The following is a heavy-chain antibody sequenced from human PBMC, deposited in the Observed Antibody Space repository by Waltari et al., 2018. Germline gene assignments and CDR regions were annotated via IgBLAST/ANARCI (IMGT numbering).Heavy chain of an antibody. CDR3: ARGRGVDNGGWFDP. CDR2: IIHSGST. CDR1: GGSLSTYY. D-gene: IGHD3-16*01. V-gene: IGHV4-34*02. J-gene: IGHJ5*02. Sequence: QVQLQQWGAGLLKPSETLSLTCAVHGGSLSTYYWTWIRQSPGKGREWIGEIIHSGSTYYNPSLMSRVTISVDTSKNQFSLDLTSVTAADTAVYYCARGRGVDNGGWFDPWGQGTLVTVSS.